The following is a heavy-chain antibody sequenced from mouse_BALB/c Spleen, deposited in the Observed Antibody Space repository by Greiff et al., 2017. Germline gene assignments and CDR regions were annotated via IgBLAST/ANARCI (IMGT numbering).Heavy chain of an antibody. D-gene: IGHD1-2*01. CDR1: GFNIKDYY. CDR2: IDPENGDT. J-gene: IGHJ3*01. CDR3: NSYGSFAY. V-gene: IGHV14-4*02. Sequence: EVQLHQSGAELVRSGASVKLSCTASGFNIKDYYMHWVKQRPEQGLEWIGWIDPENGDTEYAPKFQGKATMTADTSSNTAYLQLSSLTSEDTAVYYCNSYGSFAYGGQGTLVTVSA.